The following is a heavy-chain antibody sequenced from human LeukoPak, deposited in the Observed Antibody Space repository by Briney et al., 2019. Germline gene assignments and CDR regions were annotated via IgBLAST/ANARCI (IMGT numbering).Heavy chain of an antibody. Sequence: SETLSLTCAVYGGSFSGYYWSWIRQPPGKGLEWIGEINHSGSTNYNPSRKSRVTISVDTSKNQFSLKLSSVTAADTAVYYCARARGDYAGAFDIWGQGTMVTVSS. CDR3: ARARGDYAGAFDI. D-gene: IGHD4-23*01. J-gene: IGHJ3*02. CDR1: GGSFSGYY. V-gene: IGHV4-34*01. CDR2: INHSGST.